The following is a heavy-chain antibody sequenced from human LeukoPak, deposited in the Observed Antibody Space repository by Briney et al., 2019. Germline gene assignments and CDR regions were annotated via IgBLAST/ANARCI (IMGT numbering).Heavy chain of an antibody. CDR1: GFTFSSYS. Sequence: GGSLRLSCAASGFTFSSYSMNWVRQAPGKGLEWVSYISSSSSTIYYADSVKGRFTISRDNAKNSLYLQMNSLRAEDTAVYYCARGRLKADVWGKGTTVTVSS. CDR3: ARGRLKADV. CDR2: ISSSSSTI. J-gene: IGHJ6*04. V-gene: IGHV3-48*01.